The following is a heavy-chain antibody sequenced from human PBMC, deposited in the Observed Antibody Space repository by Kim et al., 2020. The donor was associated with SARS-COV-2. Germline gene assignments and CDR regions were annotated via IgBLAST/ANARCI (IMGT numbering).Heavy chain of an antibody. CDR2: VGDDGSLQ. V-gene: IGHV3-30*18. CDR3: AKEIGNGLPLEH. D-gene: IGHD2-8*01. CDR1: GFTFSRYG. J-gene: IGHJ2*01. Sequence: GTSLRLSCAASGFTFSRYGMHWVRQAPGKGLDWVAVVGDDGSLQFYADSANGRFIISRDNSRNTMFLQMNSLRIEDTAVYYCAKEIGNGLPLEHGGRGTLVTVSS.